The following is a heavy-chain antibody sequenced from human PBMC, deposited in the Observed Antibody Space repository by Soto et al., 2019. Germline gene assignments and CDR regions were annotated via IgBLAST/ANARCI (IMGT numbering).Heavy chain of an antibody. D-gene: IGHD3-10*01. CDR3: AKERSPSLHRGEYGKDF. J-gene: IGHJ6*02. CDR1: GRTFSNYA. Sequence: GGSLSLSCAASGRTFSNYAMSWVRQAPGKGLEWVSAISGSGGSTYYADSVKGRFTISRDNSKNTLYLQMNSLRAQDTAVYYCAKERSPSLHRGEYGKDFWGQGTTVTVSS. CDR2: ISGSGGST. V-gene: IGHV3-23*01.